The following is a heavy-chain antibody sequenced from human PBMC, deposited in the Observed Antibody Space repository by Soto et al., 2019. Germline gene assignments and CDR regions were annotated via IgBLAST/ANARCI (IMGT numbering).Heavy chain of an antibody. Sequence: GESLKISCAASGFTFSDYYMSWIRQAPGKGLEWVSYISSSGSTIYYADSVKGRFTISRDNAKNSLYLQMNSLRAEDTAVYYCARVGITGTTDYYYYYMDVWGKGTTVTVSS. CDR3: ARVGITGTTDYYYYYMDV. J-gene: IGHJ6*03. CDR2: ISSSGSTI. V-gene: IGHV3-11*01. CDR1: GFTFSDYY. D-gene: IGHD1-7*01.